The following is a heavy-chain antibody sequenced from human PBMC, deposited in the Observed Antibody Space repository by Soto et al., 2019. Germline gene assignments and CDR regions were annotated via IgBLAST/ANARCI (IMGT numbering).Heavy chain of an antibody. D-gene: IGHD2-21*02. Sequence: QVQLVQSGAEVKKPGSSVKVSCKASGGTFSSYTISWVRQAPGQGLEWMGRIIPILGIANYAQKFQGRVTLTADKSTSTAYMELSSLRSEDTAVYYCARSYCGGDCYHLFDYWGQGTLVTVSS. J-gene: IGHJ4*02. CDR1: GGTFSSYT. CDR3: ARSYCGGDCYHLFDY. CDR2: IIPILGIA. V-gene: IGHV1-69*02.